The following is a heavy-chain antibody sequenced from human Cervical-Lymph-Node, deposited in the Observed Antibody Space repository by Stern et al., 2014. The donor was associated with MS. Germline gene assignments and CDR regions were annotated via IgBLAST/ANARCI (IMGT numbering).Heavy chain of an antibody. D-gene: IGHD1-1*01. CDR2: ITNVGST. CDR3: ARDTSSPERSDW. V-gene: IGHV3-53*01. J-gene: IGHJ4*02. Sequence: EVQLEESGGGVIQPGGSLRLSCTASGVTVSRDYMTWVRQAPGKGLEWVSLITNVGSTFYTDSVKGRSTISRDDSKNTVYLHMTSLRAEDTAMYYCARDTSSPERSDWWGQGTLVTVSS. CDR1: GVTVSRDY.